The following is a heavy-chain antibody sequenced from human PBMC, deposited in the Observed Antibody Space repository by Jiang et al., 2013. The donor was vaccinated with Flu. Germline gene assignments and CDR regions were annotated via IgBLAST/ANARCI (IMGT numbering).Heavy chain of an antibody. CDR3: ARERIAARTFDY. Sequence: YAQKLQGRVTMTIDTSTSTAYMELRSLRSDDTAVYYCARERIAARTFDYWGQGTLVTVSS. V-gene: IGHV1-18*01. D-gene: IGHD6-6*01. J-gene: IGHJ4*02.